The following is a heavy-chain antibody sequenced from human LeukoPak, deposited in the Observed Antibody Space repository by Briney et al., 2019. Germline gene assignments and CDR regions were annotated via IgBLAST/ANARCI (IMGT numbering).Heavy chain of an antibody. CDR3: ARGGHRRYYYTSGSAFDP. CDR1: GYTVTSYD. V-gene: IGHV1-18*01. CDR2: ISADNGNT. D-gene: IGHD3-10*01. J-gene: IGHJ5*02. Sequence: ASVKVSCKASGYTVTSYDINWVRQAAGQGLEWMGWISADNGNTHYAQNLQGRVTMTTDTSTSTAYMELKSLRSDDTAVYYCARGGHRRYYYTSGSAFDPWGQGTLVTVSS.